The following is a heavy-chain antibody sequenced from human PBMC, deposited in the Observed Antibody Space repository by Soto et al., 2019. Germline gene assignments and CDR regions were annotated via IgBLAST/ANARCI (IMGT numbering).Heavy chain of an antibody. D-gene: IGHD4-17*01. J-gene: IGHJ4*01. Sequence: PGWSLRLSCAASGFTFSSYAMSLVRQAPGKGLEWVSSISGSGGSTYYADSVKGRFTISRDNSKNTLYLQMNSLRAEDTAVYYCAKASYRAVTCFEYWGKGTLVTVSS. V-gene: IGHV3-23*01. CDR3: AKASYRAVTCFEY. CDR2: ISGSGGST. CDR1: GFTFSSYA.